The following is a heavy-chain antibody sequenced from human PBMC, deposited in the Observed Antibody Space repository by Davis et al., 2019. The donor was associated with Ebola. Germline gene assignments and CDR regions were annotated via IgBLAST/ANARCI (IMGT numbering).Heavy chain of an antibody. V-gene: IGHV1-3*01. CDR1: GYTFTSHA. CDR2: INAGNGNT. Sequence: ASVKVSCKASGYTFTSHAIHWVRQAPGQRLEWMGWINAGNGNTKYSQKFQGRVTITRDTSASTAYMELSSLRSEDTAVYYCARSLYYDYVWGSYRHDAFDIWGQGTMVTVSS. J-gene: IGHJ3*02. CDR3: ARSLYYDYVWGSYRHDAFDI. D-gene: IGHD3-16*02.